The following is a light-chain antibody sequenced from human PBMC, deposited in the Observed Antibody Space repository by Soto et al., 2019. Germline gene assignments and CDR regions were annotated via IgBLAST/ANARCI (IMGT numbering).Light chain of an antibody. CDR3: SSYTSSSTLV. J-gene: IGLJ2*01. CDR1: SSDVGGYNY. Sequence: QSALTQPASVSGSPGQSITISCTGTSSDVGGYNYVSWYQQHPGKAHKLMIYDVSHRPSGVSNRFSGSKSGNTASLTISGLKAEDEDDYYGSSYTSSSTLVFGGGTKLTVL. CDR2: DVS. V-gene: IGLV2-14*01.